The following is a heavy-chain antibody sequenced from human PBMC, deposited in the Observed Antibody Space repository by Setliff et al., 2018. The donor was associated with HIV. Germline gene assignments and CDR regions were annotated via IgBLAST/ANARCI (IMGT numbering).Heavy chain of an antibody. Sequence: GGSLRLSCAASGFTFSSYAMHRVRQAPGKGLEWVAVISYDGSNKYYADSVKGRFTISRDNSKNTLYLQMNSLRAEDMALYYCVRELNGHTSSHYYFGLDVWGQGTTVTVSS. D-gene: IGHD6-6*01. J-gene: IGHJ6*02. CDR1: GFTFSSYA. V-gene: IGHV3-30*01. CDR2: ISYDGSNK. CDR3: VRELNGHTSSHYYFGLDV.